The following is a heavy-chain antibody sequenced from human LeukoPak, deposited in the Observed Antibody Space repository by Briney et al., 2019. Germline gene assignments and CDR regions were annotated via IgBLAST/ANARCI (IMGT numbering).Heavy chain of an antibody. Sequence: SVKVSCKASGGTFSSYAISWVRQAPGQGLEWMGGIIPIFGTANYAQKFQGRVTITTDDTDESASTAYMELSGLRSEDTAVYYCARGLGLNWNSEVWGQGTLVTVSS. V-gene: IGHV1-69*05. J-gene: IGHJ4*02. CDR2: IIPIFGTA. CDR3: ARGLGLNWNSEV. CDR1: GGTFSSYA. D-gene: IGHD1-7*01.